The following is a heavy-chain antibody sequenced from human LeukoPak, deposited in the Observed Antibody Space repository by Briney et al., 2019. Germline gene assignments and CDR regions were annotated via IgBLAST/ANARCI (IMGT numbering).Heavy chain of an antibody. Sequence: SETLSLTCAVYGGSFSGYYWSWIRQPPGKGLEWIGEINHSGSTNYSPSLKSRVTISVDTSKNQFSLKLSSVTAADTAVYYCARARGYSSGWYVSWGQGTLVTVSS. D-gene: IGHD6-19*01. V-gene: IGHV4-34*01. CDR1: GGSFSGYY. J-gene: IGHJ5*02. CDR3: ARARGYSSGWYVS. CDR2: INHSGST.